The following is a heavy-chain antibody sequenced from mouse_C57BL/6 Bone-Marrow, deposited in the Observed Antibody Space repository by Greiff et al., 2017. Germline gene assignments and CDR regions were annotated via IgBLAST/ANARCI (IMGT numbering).Heavy chain of an antibody. Sequence: EVQGVESGGGLVKPGGSLKLSCAASGFTFSDYGMHWVRQAPEKGLEWVAYISSGSSTIYYADTVKGRFTISRDNAKNTLFLQMTSLRSEDTAMYYCAKGLVYYGSSLDYWGQGTTLTVSS. CDR1: GFTFSDYG. J-gene: IGHJ2*01. V-gene: IGHV5-17*01. D-gene: IGHD1-1*01. CDR3: AKGLVYYGSSLDY. CDR2: ISSGSSTI.